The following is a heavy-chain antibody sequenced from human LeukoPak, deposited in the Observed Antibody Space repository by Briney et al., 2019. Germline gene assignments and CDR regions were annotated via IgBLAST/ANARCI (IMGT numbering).Heavy chain of an antibody. CDR2: INHSGST. Sequence: PSETLSLTCAVYGGSFSGYYWSWIRQPPGKGLEWIGEINHSGSTNYNPSLKSPVTISVDTSKNQFSLKLSSVTAADTAVYYCARGQWEMAHVRTYYFDYWGQGTLVTVSS. D-gene: IGHD5-24*01. CDR1: GGSFSGYY. CDR3: ARGQWEMAHVRTYYFDY. V-gene: IGHV4-34*01. J-gene: IGHJ4*02.